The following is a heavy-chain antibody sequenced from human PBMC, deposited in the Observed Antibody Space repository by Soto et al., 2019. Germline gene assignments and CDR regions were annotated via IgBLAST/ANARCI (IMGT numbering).Heavy chain of an antibody. D-gene: IGHD6-19*01. CDR1: GFTFSSYG. V-gene: IGHV3-30*03. CDR2: ISYDGSNK. CDR3: ETCPGPSAGYFDY. J-gene: IGHJ4*02. Sequence: GGSLRLSCAASGFTFSSYGMHWVRQAPGKGLEGVAVISYDGSNKYYADSVKGRFTISRDNSKNTLYLQMNSLRAEDTAVYYCETCPGPSAGYFDYWGQGTLVTVSS.